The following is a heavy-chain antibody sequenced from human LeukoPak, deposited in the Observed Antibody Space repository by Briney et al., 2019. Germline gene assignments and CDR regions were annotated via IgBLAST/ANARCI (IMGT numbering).Heavy chain of an antibody. CDR1: GFTFSSYS. CDR3: ARDGVHCSSTSCYFDY. J-gene: IGHJ4*02. CDR2: ISSSSSYI. V-gene: IGHV3-21*01. Sequence: PGGSLRLSCAASGFTFSSYSMNWVRQAPGKGLEWVSSISSSSSYIYYADSVKGRFTISRDNAKNSLYLQMNSLRAEDTAVYYCARDGVHCSSTSCYFDYWGQGTLVTVSS. D-gene: IGHD2-2*01.